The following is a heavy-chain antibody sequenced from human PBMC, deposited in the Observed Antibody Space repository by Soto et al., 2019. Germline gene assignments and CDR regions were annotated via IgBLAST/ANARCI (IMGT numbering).Heavy chain of an antibody. CDR3: ARGDIGSNSWDP. V-gene: IGHV3-21*01. CDR1: GFTFSSYS. CDR2: ISSSSSYI. D-gene: IGHD2-2*01. Sequence: GGSLRLSCAASGFTFSSYSMNWVRQAPGKGLEWVSSISSSSSYIYYADSVKGRLTISRDNAKNSLYLQMNSLRAEDTAVYYCARGDIGSNSWDPWGQGTLVTVSS. J-gene: IGHJ5*02.